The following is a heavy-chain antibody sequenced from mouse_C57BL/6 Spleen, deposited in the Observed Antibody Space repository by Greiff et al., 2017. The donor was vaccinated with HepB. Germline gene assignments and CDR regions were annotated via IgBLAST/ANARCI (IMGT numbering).Heavy chain of an antibody. V-gene: IGHV1-18*01. CDR3: ARRQLRFYYAMDY. D-gene: IGHD3-2*02. CDR2: INPNNGGT. Sequence: VHVKQSGPELVKPGASVKIPCKASGYTFTDYNMDWVKQSHGKSLEWIGDINPNNGGTIYNQKFKGKATLTVDKSSSTAYMELRSLTSEDTAVYYCARRQLRFYYAMDYWGQGTSVTVSS. J-gene: IGHJ4*01. CDR1: GYTFTDYN.